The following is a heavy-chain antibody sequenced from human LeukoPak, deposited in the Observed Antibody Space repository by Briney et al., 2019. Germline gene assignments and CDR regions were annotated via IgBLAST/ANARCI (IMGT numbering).Heavy chain of an antibody. J-gene: IGHJ4*02. CDR3: ARADIVATILFDY. D-gene: IGHD5-12*01. CDR1: GDSISSYY. Sequence: SETLSLTCTVSGDSISSYYWSWIRQPPGKGLEWIGYIYYSGSTDYNPSLKSRVTISVDTSKNQFSLKLSSVTAADTAVYYCARADIVATILFDYWGQGTLVTVSS. CDR2: IYYSGST. V-gene: IGHV4-59*01.